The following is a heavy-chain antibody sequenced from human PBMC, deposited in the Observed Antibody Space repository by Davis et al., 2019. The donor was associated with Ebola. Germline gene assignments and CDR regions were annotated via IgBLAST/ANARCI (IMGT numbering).Heavy chain of an antibody. J-gene: IGHJ4*02. CDR3: ARARRYYDSSGYYSW. CDR2: IYYSGST. D-gene: IGHD3-22*01. V-gene: IGHV4-59*01. CDR1: GGSFSSYY. Sequence: SETLSLTCAVYGGSFSSYYWSWIRQPPGKGLEWIGYIYYSGSTNYNPSLKSRVTISVDTSKNQFSLKLSSVTAADTAVYYCARARRYYDSSGYYSWWGQGTLVTVSS.